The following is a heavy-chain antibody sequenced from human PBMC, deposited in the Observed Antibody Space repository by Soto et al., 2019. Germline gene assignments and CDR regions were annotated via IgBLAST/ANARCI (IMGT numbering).Heavy chain of an antibody. J-gene: IGHJ4*02. D-gene: IGHD1-7*01. V-gene: IGHV3-23*01. CDR3: AKDRRAGGNYGFYSDF. Sequence: EVQLLESGGGLVQPGGSLRLSCAASGFTFSSYGMTWVRQAPGKGLEWVSFSSATGAGTYYADSVKGRFTISRDNSTHTLYLQMTSLRADDTAVYYCAKDRRAGGNYGFYSDFWGQGALVIVSS. CDR2: SSATGAGT. CDR1: GFTFSSYG.